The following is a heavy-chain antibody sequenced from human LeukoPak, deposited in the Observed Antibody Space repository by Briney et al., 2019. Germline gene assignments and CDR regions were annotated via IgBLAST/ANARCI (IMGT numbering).Heavy chain of an antibody. J-gene: IGHJ4*02. CDR1: GFSFEDYD. Sequence: GGCLRLSCVGSGFSFEDYDMHWIRQPPRKGLDWVSFVSGDGSRTYYAASARGRFTISRHNAINSLFLQMDSLAPEDTGFYYCVRDTIFGLPMQRFDYCGQRSVVTDSS. CDR2: VSGDGSRT. CDR3: VRDTIFGLPMQRFDY. D-gene: IGHD3-3*01. V-gene: IGHV3-43*02.